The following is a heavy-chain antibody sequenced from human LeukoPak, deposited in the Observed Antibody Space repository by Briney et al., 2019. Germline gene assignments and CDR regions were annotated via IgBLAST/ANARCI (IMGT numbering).Heavy chain of an antibody. CDR1: GFTFSSYG. CDR3: AKRFYGDLNWFDP. V-gene: IGHV3-30*18. J-gene: IGHJ5*02. Sequence: SGGSLRLSCAASGFTFSSYGMHWVRQAPGKGLEWVAVISYDGSNKYYADSVKGRFTISRDNSKNTLYLQMNSLRAEDTAVYYCAKRFYGDLNWFDPWGQGTLVTVSS. CDR2: ISYDGSNK. D-gene: IGHD4-17*01.